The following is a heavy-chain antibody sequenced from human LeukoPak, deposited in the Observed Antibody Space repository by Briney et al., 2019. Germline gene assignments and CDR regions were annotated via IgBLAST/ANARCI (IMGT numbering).Heavy chain of an antibody. D-gene: IGHD3-22*01. CDR1: GGSISSYY. Sequence: SETLSLTCTVSGGSISSYYWSWIRQPPGKGLEWIGYIYYSGSTNYNPSLKSRVTISVDTSKNQFSLKLSSVTAADTAVYYCAGGPYYYDSSGYFLDYWGQGTLVTVSS. V-gene: IGHV4-59*01. CDR2: IYYSGST. J-gene: IGHJ4*02. CDR3: AGGPYYYDSSGYFLDY.